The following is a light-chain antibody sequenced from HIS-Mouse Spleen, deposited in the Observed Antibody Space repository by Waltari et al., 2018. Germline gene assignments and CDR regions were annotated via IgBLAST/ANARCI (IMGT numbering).Light chain of an antibody. J-gene: IGLJ1*01. CDR3: SSYTSSSTYV. CDR2: EVS. V-gene: IGLV2-14*01. Sequence: QSALTQPASVSGSPGQSITISCTGTSSDVGGSNYVSLYQQHPGKAPKLMIYEVSNRPSGVSNRFSGSKSGNTASLTISGLQAEDEADYYCSSYTSSSTYVFGTGTKVTVL. CDR1: SSDVGGSNY.